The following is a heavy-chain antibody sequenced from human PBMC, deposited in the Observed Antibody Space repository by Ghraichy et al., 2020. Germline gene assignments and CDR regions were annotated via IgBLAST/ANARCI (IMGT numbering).Heavy chain of an antibody. J-gene: IGHJ3*02. CDR1: GDSVSRNSAA. CDR3: ARGTAAGSAFDI. Sequence: SQTPSLTCVVSGDSVSRNSAAWAWIRQSPSRGLEWLGRTYYRSKWYYDYAEFVKSRVSINPDTSRNQFSLQLNSVTPEDTAVYYCARGTAAGSAFDIWGQGTMVTVSS. CDR2: TYYRSKWYY. D-gene: IGHD6-13*01. V-gene: IGHV6-1*01.